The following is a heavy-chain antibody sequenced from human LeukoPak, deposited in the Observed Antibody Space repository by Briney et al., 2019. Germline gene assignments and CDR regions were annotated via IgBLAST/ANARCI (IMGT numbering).Heavy chain of an antibody. V-gene: IGHV4-59*08. CDR3: VNSSPGGGWLVSGNFDY. CDR1: GGSISSYY. J-gene: IGHJ4*02. CDR2: IYYSGST. D-gene: IGHD6-19*01. Sequence: SETLSLTCTVSGGSISSYYWSWIRQPPGKGLEWIGYIYYSGSTNYNPSLKSRVTISVDTSKNQFSLKLSSVTAADTAVYYCVNSSPGGGWLVSGNFDYWGQGTLVTVSS.